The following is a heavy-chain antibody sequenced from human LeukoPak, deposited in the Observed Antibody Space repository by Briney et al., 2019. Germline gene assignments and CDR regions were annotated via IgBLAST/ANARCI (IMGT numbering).Heavy chain of an antibody. J-gene: IGHJ3*02. CDR3: ARGGSNHAFDI. V-gene: IGHV3-74*01. CDR2: INSDGINT. CDR1: GFTFSNYW. Sequence: GGSLRLSCAASGFTFSNYWMHWVRQAPGKGLVWVSRINSDGINTSYADSVKGRFTISRDNAKNTLYLQMNSLGAEDTAVYYCARGGSNHAFDIWGQGTVVTVSS.